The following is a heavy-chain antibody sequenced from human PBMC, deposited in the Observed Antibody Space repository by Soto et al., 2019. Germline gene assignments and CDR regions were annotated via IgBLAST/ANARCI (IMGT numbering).Heavy chain of an antibody. D-gene: IGHD5-12*01. V-gene: IGHV3-15*01. CDR2: MKSITDAGTT. CDR1: GFTFANAW. J-gene: IGHJ4*02. CDR3: LTERGAGSYNGHAREDH. Sequence: EVQLVQSGGGLVKPGESLTLSCAGSGFTFANAWMSWVRQAPGKGLEWVGRMKSITDAGTTDLAAPVKGRFSISRDESKNTWYLRMTNVKVEDTALYYCLTERGAGSYNGHAREDHWGQGTLVTVSS.